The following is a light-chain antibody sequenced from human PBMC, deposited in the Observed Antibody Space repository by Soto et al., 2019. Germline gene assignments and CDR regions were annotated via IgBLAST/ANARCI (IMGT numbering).Light chain of an antibody. J-gene: IGKJ4*01. CDR1: QSVSNV. CDR3: QQRRSWPAHS. Sequence: EIVLTQSPATLSLSRGERATLSYSASQSVSNVVAGYQQKPGQAPRLLIYDASTRATGIPASFSGSAYGTACALTIRSLEPEDFAVHSGQQRRSWPAHSFGGGTKVVIK. CDR2: DAS. V-gene: IGKV3-11*01.